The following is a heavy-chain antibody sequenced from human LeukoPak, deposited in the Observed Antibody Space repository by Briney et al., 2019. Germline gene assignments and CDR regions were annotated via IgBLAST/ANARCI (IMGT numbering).Heavy chain of an antibody. CDR3: ARVNIVVVPSANFDY. CDR1: GVSINSNTYY. Sequence: SETLSLTCTVSGVSINSNTYYWGWLRQPPGKGLEWIGSINYSGITYYNPSLKSRVTVSVDTSKNQFSLRLSSVTAADTAVYYCARVNIVVVPSANFDYWGQGTLVTVSS. CDR2: INYSGIT. V-gene: IGHV4-39*01. D-gene: IGHD2-2*01. J-gene: IGHJ4*02.